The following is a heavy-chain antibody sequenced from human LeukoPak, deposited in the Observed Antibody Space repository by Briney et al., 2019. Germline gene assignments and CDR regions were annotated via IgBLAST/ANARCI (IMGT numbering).Heavy chain of an antibody. CDR1: GLGFSSFA. D-gene: IGHD3-16*01. J-gene: IGHJ4*02. CDR2: MKGTGET. V-gene: IGHV3-23*01. Sequence: GGSLTLSCAASGLGFSSFAMSWVRQAPARGLEWLSSMKGTGETFYADSVRGRSTLFRDDSRNTVYLQLNNLRVEDTAVYYCARASWVSSADAVWWGQGTVVTVSS. CDR3: ARASWVSSADAVW.